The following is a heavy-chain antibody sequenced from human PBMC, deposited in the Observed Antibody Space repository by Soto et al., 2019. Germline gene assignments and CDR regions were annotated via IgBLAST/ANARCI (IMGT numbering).Heavy chain of an antibody. V-gene: IGHV1-3*01. CDR3: ATGVASPSSNYYYGMDV. CDR1: GYTFTSYY. D-gene: IGHD6-13*01. CDR2: INGGSGNT. J-gene: IGHJ6*02. Sequence: ASVKVSCKASGYTFTSYYMHWVRQAPGQRLEWMGWINGGSGNTKYSQNFQGRVTLTRDTSASTAYMELSSLTFEDTAVYYCATGVASPSSNYYYGMDVWGQGTTVTVSS.